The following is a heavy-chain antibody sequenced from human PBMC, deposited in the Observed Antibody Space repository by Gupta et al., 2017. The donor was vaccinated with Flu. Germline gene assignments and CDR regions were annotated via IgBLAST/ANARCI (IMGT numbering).Heavy chain of an antibody. CDR1: GFRFRSYW. V-gene: IGHV3-7*01. Sequence: EEQLVDSGGGLVQPGGSLRLSCAASGFRFRSYWMDWVRQAPGKGLEWVANIAADDSVKNYADSGKGRFTISRDDAKDSVYLQMNSLRAEDTAVYYCARNRGWQQFDYWGQGALVTVSS. CDR3: ARNRGWQQFDY. D-gene: IGHD5-24*01. J-gene: IGHJ4*02. CDR2: IAADDSVK.